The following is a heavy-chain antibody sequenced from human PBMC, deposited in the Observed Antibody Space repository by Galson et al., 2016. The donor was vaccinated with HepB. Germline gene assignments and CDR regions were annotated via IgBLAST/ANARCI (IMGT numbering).Heavy chain of an antibody. CDR2: INSDGSST. CDR3: ARDWGYHYESGASTGGFDI. Sequence: SLRLSCAASGFTFSSYWMHWVRQAPGEGLVWVSRINSDGSSTRYADSVKGRFTISRDNAKNTLYLQMNSLRAEDTAVYYCARDWGYHYESGASTGGFDIWGQGTMVTVSS. CDR1: GFTFSSYW. D-gene: IGHD3-10*01. J-gene: IGHJ3*02. V-gene: IGHV3-74*01.